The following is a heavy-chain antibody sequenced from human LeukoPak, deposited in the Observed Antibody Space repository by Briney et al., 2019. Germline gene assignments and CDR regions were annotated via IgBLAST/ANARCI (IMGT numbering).Heavy chain of an antibody. J-gene: IGHJ4*02. D-gene: IGHD3-10*01. CDR1: GFTFSNYA. Sequence: GGSLRLSCAASGFTFSNYAMNWVRQAPGKGLEWVSYISSSSSTIYYADSVKGRFTISRDNAKNSLYLQMNSLRAEDTAVYYCARDFAELLWFGELFQTGFDYWGQGTLVTVSS. CDR2: ISSSSSTI. V-gene: IGHV3-48*01. CDR3: ARDFAELLWFGELFQTGFDY.